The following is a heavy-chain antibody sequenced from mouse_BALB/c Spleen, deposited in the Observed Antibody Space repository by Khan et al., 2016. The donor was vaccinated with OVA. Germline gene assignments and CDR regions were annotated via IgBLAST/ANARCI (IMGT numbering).Heavy chain of an antibody. V-gene: IGHV5-6*01. D-gene: IGHD4-1*01. J-gene: IGHJ3*01. CDR2: ISSGGDYT. Sequence: EVELVESGGDLVKPGGSLKLSCAASGFSFSSYSMSWVRQTPDKRLEWVATISSGGDYTYYPDIVQGRFTISRDNAKNTLYLQMSSLKSEDTAMYYCANHLTGSFAYWVQGTLVTVSA. CDR1: GFSFSSYS. CDR3: ANHLTGSFAY.